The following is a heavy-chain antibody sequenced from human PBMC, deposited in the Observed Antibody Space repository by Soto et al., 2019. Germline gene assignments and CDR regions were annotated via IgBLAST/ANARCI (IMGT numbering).Heavy chain of an antibody. CDR3: AREDRDRETGLVPAAIDGMDV. V-gene: IGHV1-69*08. D-gene: IGHD2-2*01. CDR1: GGTFSRYS. Sequence: QVQLVQSGAEVKKPGSSVKVSCKASGGTFSRYSITWVRQAPGHGLEWIGRIIPIFGIASYAQKFQGRVTITADESTSTAYMELSSRRSDDTAVYYCAREDRDRETGLVPAAIDGMDVWGQGTKVTVSS. J-gene: IGHJ6*02. CDR2: IIPIFGIA.